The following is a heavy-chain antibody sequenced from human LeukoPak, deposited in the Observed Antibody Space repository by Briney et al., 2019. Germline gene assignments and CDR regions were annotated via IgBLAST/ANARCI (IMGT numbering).Heavy chain of an antibody. J-gene: IGHJ4*02. CDR2: IRYDGTNE. V-gene: IGHV3-30*02. CDR3: AKDLRD. CDR1: GFTFSSSG. Sequence: PGGSLRLSCAASGFTFSSSGMHWVRQAPGKGLEWVSFIRYDGTNENYADSVKGRFTISRDDSRNTLYLQMNSLRPDDTDAYYCAKDLRDWGQGTLVTVSS.